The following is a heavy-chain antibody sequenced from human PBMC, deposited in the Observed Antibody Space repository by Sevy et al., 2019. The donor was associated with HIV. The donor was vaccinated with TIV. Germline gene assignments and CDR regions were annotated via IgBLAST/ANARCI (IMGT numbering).Heavy chain of an antibody. V-gene: IGHV4-59*01. D-gene: IGHD3-22*01. CDR1: GGSIGRYY. Sequence: SETLSLTCTVSGGSIGRYYWSWIRQSPGRGLEWIGYIYYDGSTDYNSSLKSRVTISLDTSKNQCSLSLNSVTAADTAVYYCARDAGNYHESSNYYDVYAFDIWGQGTLVTVSS. CDR2: IYYDGST. CDR3: ARDAGNYHESSNYYDVYAFDI. J-gene: IGHJ3*02.